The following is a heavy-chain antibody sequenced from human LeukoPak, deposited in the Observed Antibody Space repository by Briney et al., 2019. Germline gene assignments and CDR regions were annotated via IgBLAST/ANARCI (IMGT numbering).Heavy chain of an antibody. J-gene: IGHJ4*02. Sequence: GGSLRLSCAASGFTFSNYAMSWVRQAPGKGLEWVSGISGSGGSTYYADSVKGRFTISRDNSKNTLYLQMNSLTDEDTAVYYCAKKWGVGTTTLDYFDYWGQGTLITVSS. CDR3: AKKWGVGTTTLDYFDY. V-gene: IGHV3-23*01. D-gene: IGHD1-26*01. CDR2: ISGSGGST. CDR1: GFTFSNYA.